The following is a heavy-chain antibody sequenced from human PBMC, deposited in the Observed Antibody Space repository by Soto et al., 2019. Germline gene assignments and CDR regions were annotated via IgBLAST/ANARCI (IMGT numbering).Heavy chain of an antibody. CDR3: TTTMTPDFDY. CDR2: ISGSGGST. D-gene: IGHD1-1*01. CDR1: GFTLCSYS. Sequence: GGAPGLSCAAPGFTLCSYSLSWVRQAPGKGLEWVSAISGSGGSTYYADSVKGRFTISRDNSKNTLYLQMNSLRAEDTAVYYCTTTMTPDFDYWGQGTLVTVSS. V-gene: IGHV3-23*01. J-gene: IGHJ4*02.